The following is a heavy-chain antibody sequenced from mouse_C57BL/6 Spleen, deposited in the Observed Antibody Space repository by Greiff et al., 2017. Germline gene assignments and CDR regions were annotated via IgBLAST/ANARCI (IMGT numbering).Heavy chain of an antibody. CDR2: IDPSDSET. J-gene: IGHJ2*01. Sequence: VQLQQSGAELVRPGSSVKLSCKASGYTFTSYWMHWVKQRPIQGLEWIGNIDPSDSETHYNQKFKDKATLTVDKSSSTAYMQLSSLTSEDSAVYYCARRSMVSYFDYWGQGTTLTVSS. V-gene: IGHV1-52*01. CDR3: ARRSMVSYFDY. D-gene: IGHD2-10*02. CDR1: GYTFTSYW.